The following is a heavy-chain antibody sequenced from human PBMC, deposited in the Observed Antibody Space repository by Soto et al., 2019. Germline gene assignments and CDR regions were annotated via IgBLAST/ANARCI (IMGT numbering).Heavy chain of an antibody. CDR2: INHSGST. J-gene: IGHJ4*02. V-gene: IGHV4-34*01. Sequence: QVQLQQWGAGLLKPSETLSLTCAVYGGSFSGYYWSWIRQPPGKGLEWIGEINHSGSTNYNPSLKSLVTISVDTSKNQFSLKLSSVTAADTAVYYCARVGVAVAGTDIFDYWGQGTLVTVSS. D-gene: IGHD6-19*01. CDR3: ARVGVAVAGTDIFDY. CDR1: GGSFSGYY.